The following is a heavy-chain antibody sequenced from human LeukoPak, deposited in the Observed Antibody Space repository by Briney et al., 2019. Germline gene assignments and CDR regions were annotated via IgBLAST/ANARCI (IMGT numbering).Heavy chain of an antibody. J-gene: IGHJ4*02. D-gene: IGHD3-10*01. CDR3: ARVAGGSGSSESDY. CDR2: ISSSSNYI. CDR1: GFTFSSYS. Sequence: PGGSLRLSCAASGFTFSSYSMNWVRQAPGKGLEWVSSISSSSNYIYYADSVKGRFTISRDNARNSLYLQMISLRAEDTAVYYCARVAGGSGSSESDYWGQGTLVTVSS. V-gene: IGHV3-21*01.